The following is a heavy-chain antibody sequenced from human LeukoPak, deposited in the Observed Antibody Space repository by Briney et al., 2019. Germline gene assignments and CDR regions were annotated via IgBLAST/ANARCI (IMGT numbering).Heavy chain of an antibody. D-gene: IGHD6-13*01. J-gene: IGHJ4*02. V-gene: IGHV5-51*01. CDR3: ARPYSSTWAYFGY. CDR2: IYPGDSDT. Sequence: GESLRISCKGFGYSFPNYWIGWVRQMPGKGLEWMGIIYPGDSDTRYSPSFQGQVTISADRSISTAYLHWSSLKASDTAIYFCARPYSSTWAYFGYWGQGTLVTVSS. CDR1: GYSFPNYW.